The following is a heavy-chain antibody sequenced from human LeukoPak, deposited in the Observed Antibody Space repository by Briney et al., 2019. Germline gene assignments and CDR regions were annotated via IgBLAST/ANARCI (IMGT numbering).Heavy chain of an antibody. V-gene: IGHV1-2*02. CDR1: GYTFTGYY. D-gene: IGHD3-22*01. CDR3: ARDFVYYYDSSGYLIDY. Sequence: ASVKVSCKASGYTFTGYYMHWVRQAPGQGREWMGWINPNSGGTNYAQKFQGRVTMTRDTSISTAYMELSRLRSDDTAVYYCARDFVYYYDSSGYLIDYWGQGTLVTVSS. CDR2: INPNSGGT. J-gene: IGHJ4*02.